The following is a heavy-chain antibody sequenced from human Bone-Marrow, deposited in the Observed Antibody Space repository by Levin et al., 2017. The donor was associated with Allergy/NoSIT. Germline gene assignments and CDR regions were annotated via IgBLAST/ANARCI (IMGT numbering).Heavy chain of an antibody. CDR1: GGFVSSYS. CDR3: ARAPLLGEYYTAGSKIGWFDP. Sequence: PSETLSLTCTVSGGFVSSYSWNWIRQPPGKGLEWIGYIYHGGNTKYNRSLQSRVTISVDTSKNHFSLRLTSVTAADTAVYYCARAPLLGEYYTAGSKIGWFDPWGQGTLVIVSS. J-gene: IGHJ5*02. D-gene: IGHD2-8*02. V-gene: IGHV4-59*02. CDR2: IYHGGNT.